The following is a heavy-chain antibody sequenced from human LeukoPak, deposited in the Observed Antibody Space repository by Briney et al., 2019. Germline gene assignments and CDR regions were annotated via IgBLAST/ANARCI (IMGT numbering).Heavy chain of an antibody. Sequence: SVKVSCKASGGTFSSYAISWVRQAPGQGLEWMGRIIPILGIANYAQKFQGRVTITADKSTSTAYMELSSLRSEDTAVYYCAREVGVVTAIPHWYFDLWGRGTLVTVSS. CDR1: GGTFSSYA. V-gene: IGHV1-69*04. CDR2: IIPILGIA. D-gene: IGHD2-21*02. J-gene: IGHJ2*01. CDR3: AREVGVVTAIPHWYFDL.